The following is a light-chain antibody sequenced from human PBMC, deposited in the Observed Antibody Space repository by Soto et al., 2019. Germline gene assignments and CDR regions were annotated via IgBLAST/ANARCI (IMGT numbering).Light chain of an antibody. Sequence: QSALTQPPSASGSPGQSVTISCTGTSSDVGGYNYVSWYQQHPGKAPKLMIYEVSKRPSGVPDRFSGSKSGNTASLTVSGLQAEDEADYYCSPYAGSNNLRVFGGGTKLTVL. CDR3: SPYAGSNNLRV. CDR2: EVS. CDR1: SSDVGGYNY. J-gene: IGLJ2*01. V-gene: IGLV2-8*01.